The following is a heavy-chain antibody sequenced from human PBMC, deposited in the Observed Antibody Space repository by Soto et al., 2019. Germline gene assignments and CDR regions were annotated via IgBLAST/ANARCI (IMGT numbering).Heavy chain of an antibody. CDR2: IWSDGSNK. CDR3: ARDNWNYVSAFDI. D-gene: IGHD1-7*01. J-gene: IGHJ3*02. V-gene: IGHV3-33*01. Sequence: ESGGGVVQPGRSLRLSCAASGFTFSNYGMHWVRQAPGKGLEWVAVIWSDGSNKYYADSVKGRFTISRDNSKNTLYLQMNSLRAEDTAVYYCARDNWNYVSAFDIWGQGTMVTVSS. CDR1: GFTFSNYG.